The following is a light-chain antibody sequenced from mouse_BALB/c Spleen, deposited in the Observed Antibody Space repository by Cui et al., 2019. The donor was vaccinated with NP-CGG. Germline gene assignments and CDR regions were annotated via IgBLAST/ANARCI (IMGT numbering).Light chain of an antibody. Sequence: QAVFTQESSPTTSPGETVTLTCRSSTGAVTTSNYANWVQEKPDHLFTGLIGGTNNRAPGVPARFSGSLIGDKAALTITGAQTEDEAIYFCDLWYSNHWVFGGGTKLTVL. V-gene: IGLV1*01. J-gene: IGLJ1*01. CDR1: TGAVTTSNY. CDR3: DLWYSNHWV. CDR2: GTN.